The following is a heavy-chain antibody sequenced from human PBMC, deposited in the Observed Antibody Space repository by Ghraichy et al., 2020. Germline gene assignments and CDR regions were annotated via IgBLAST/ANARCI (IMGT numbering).Heavy chain of an antibody. CDR2: IKQDGSEK. CDR1: GFTFSSYW. D-gene: IGHD6-19*01. Sequence: LSLTCAASGFTFSSYWMSWVRQAPGKGLEWVANIKQDGSEKYYLESVKGRFTISRDNAKNSLYLQMNSLRAEDTAVYYCARAEYSSGWYADYWGQGTLVTVSS. CDR3: ARAEYSSGWYADY. J-gene: IGHJ4*02. V-gene: IGHV3-7*01.